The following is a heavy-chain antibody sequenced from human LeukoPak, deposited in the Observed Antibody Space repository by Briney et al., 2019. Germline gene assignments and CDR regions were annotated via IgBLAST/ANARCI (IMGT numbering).Heavy chain of an antibody. V-gene: IGHV3-30*04. CDR1: GFTFSNYA. D-gene: IGHD1-26*01. CDR3: ARGGVYSGSYRTHYFDY. CDR2: ISYDGSNK. Sequence: PGGSLRLSCAASGFTFSNYAMHWVRQAPGKGLEWVAVISYDGSNKYYADSVKGRFTISRDNSKNTLYLQMNSLRAEDTAVYYCARGGVYSGSYRTHYFDYWGQSTLVTVFS. J-gene: IGHJ4*02.